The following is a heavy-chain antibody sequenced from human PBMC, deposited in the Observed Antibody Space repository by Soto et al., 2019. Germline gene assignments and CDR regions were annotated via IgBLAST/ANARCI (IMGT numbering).Heavy chain of an antibody. CDR1: GFNFNSYT. CDR3: ARDCRGGSCYPGMDV. D-gene: IGHD2-15*01. Sequence: PGGSLRLSCAASGFNFNSYTINWVRHAPGKRLEWLSSISSSGYIFSTDSVRGRFTISRDNAKNPVYLQINSLRAEDTAVYFCARDCRGGSCYPGMDVWGQGTTVTVSS. J-gene: IGHJ6*02. CDR2: ISSSGYI. V-gene: IGHV3-21*01.